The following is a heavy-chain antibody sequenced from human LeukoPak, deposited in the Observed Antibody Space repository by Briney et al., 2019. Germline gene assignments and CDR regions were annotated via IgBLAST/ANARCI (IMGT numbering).Heavy chain of an antibody. D-gene: IGHD2-15*01. CDR3: ARGDDIVLFDY. CDR1: GGSIRSYY. J-gene: IGHJ4*02. V-gene: IGHV4-59*01. Sequence: SETLSLTCTVSGGSIRSYYWSWIRQPPGKGLEWIGYIYYSGSTNYNPSLKSRVTISVDTSKNQFSLKLSSVTAADTAVYYCARGDDIVLFDYWGQGTLVTLSS. CDR2: IYYSGST.